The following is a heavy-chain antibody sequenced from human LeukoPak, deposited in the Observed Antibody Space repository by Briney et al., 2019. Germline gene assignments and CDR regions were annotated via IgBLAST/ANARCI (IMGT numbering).Heavy chain of an antibody. CDR3: ARGVDYYGSGSYHFDS. D-gene: IGHD3-10*01. V-gene: IGHV1-2*02. J-gene: IGHJ4*02. CDR2: ITPNSGGT. Sequence: ASMKVSCKASGYTFTDFYIHWVRQAPGQGLEWMGWITPNSGGTNYAQNFQGRVTLTRDTSISTAYMELSRLRSDDTAVYYCARGVDYYGSGSYHFDSWGLGTLVTVSS. CDR1: GYTFTDFY.